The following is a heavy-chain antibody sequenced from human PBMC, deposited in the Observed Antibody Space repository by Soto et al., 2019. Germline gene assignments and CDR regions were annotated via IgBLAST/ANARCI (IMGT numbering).Heavy chain of an antibody. V-gene: IGHV3-15*01. Sequence: GASLRLSCAASGFTFSNAWMSWVRQAPGKGLEWVGRINSKTDGGTTDYAAPVKGRFTMSRDDSKNTLYLKLNSLKTEHTAVYYCTSEDAFDISGQGTMVSV. J-gene: IGHJ3*02. CDR3: TSEDAFDI. CDR2: INSKTDGGTT. CDR1: GFTFSNAW.